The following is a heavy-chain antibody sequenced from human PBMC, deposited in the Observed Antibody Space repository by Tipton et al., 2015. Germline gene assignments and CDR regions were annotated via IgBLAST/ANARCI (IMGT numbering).Heavy chain of an antibody. D-gene: IGHD5-18*01. J-gene: IGHJ4*02. CDR3: ARDAGIDDNNGYDS. Sequence: TLSLTCNVSGASVTRGSFQWTWIRQPPGKRLEWIGYTFYSGSTNYNPSLKSRITISIATSTNQFFLKLRSMTAEDTAVYFWARDAGIDDNNGYDSWGRGTLVTVSS. CDR2: TFYSGST. V-gene: IGHV4-61*01. CDR1: GASVTRGSFQ.